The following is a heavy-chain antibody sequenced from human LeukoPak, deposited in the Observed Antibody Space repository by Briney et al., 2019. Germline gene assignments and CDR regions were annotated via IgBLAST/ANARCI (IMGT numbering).Heavy chain of an antibody. V-gene: IGHV3-7*01. CDR2: IKQDGSEK. J-gene: IGHJ6*02. CDR3: ARDRGSDILTGYSALDV. Sequence: GGSLRLSCAASGFTFSSYWMSWVRQAPGKGREWVANIKQDGSEKYYVDSVKGRFTISRDNAKNSLYPQMNSLRAEDTAVYYCARDRGSDILTGYSALDVWGQGTTVTVSS. CDR1: GFTFSSYW. D-gene: IGHD3-9*01.